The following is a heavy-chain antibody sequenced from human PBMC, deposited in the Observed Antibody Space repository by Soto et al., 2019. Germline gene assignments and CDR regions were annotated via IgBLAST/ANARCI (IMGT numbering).Heavy chain of an antibody. CDR3: ARKDKSGYFNWFDP. V-gene: IGHV5-51*01. J-gene: IGHJ5*02. D-gene: IGHD3-22*01. Sequence: GESLTISRITSGSKITSSWIAWVRQIPGKGLEWMGIIFPSDSDTRYSPSFQGQVTISADRSTSTVFLQWASLKASDTAVYFCARKDKSGYFNWFDPRGQGTLVNVSS. CDR2: IFPSDSDT. CDR1: GSKITSSW.